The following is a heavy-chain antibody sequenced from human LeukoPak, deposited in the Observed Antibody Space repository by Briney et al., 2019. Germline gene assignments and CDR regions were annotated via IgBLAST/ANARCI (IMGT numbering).Heavy chain of an antibody. CDR3: ARGITGTRRGYMDV. CDR2: IYYSGSN. D-gene: IGHD1-20*01. J-gene: IGHJ6*03. V-gene: IGHV4-59*01. CDR1: GGSLSCSY. Sequence: SETLSLTCIVHGGSLSCSYWSWIRQPPGKGLEWIGYIYYSGSNNYNRPRKGRVTISVDTSKDQFALKLSSVTAADTAVYYCARGITGTRRGYMDVWGKGTTVTVSS.